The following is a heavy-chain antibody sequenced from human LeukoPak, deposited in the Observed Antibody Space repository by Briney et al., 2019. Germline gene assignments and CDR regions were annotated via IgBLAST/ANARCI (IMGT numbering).Heavy chain of an antibody. Sequence: GGSLRLSCAASGFTFSSYSVNWVRQAPGKGLEWVSAISGSGGSTYYADSVKGRFTISRDNSKNTLYLQMNSLRAEDTAVYYCAKDRGWLQFPAHAFDIWGQGTMVTVSS. CDR2: ISGSGGST. J-gene: IGHJ3*02. CDR3: AKDRGWLQFPAHAFDI. CDR1: GFTFSSYS. V-gene: IGHV3-23*01. D-gene: IGHD5-24*01.